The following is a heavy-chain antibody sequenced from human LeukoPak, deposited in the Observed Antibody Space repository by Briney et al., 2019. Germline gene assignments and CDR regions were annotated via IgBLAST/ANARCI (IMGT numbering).Heavy chain of an antibody. CDR2: IRGSGGGA. V-gene: IGHV3-23*01. J-gene: IGHJ4*02. D-gene: IGHD2-21*01. Sequence: GGSLRLSCAASGFTFNNYVMSWVRQSPGKGLEWVSAIRGSGGGAYYANSVKGRFTISRDNAKNTLYLQMNSLRAEDTAVYYCAKDSIDVIAVYYFDYWGQGTLVTVSS. CDR3: AKDSIDVIAVYYFDY. CDR1: GFTFNNYV.